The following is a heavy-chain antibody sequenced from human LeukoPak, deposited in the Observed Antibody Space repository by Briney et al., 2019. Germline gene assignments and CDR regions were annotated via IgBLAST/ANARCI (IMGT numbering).Heavy chain of an antibody. CDR1: GYTFTGYY. Sequence: GASVTVSCKASGYTFTGYYMHWVRQAPGQGPEWMGWINPNSGGTNYAQKFQGRVTMTRDTSISTAYMELSRLRSDDTAVYYCASIGNGTYYYGSGNQYYYYGMDVWGQGTTVTVSS. D-gene: IGHD3-10*01. J-gene: IGHJ6*02. CDR3: ASIGNGTYYYGSGNQYYYYGMDV. V-gene: IGHV1-2*02. CDR2: INPNSGGT.